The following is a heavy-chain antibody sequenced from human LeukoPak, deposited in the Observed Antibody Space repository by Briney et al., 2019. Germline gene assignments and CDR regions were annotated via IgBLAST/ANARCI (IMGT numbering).Heavy chain of an antibody. CDR3: VRLRRNSDTSGFYYYYDF. Sequence: GGSLRPSCLASGYTFSSYSINWVRQAPGKGLEWVSSISVRSNYIYYADSVRGRFRISRDDARDSLYLQMNSLRAEDTAVYYCVRLRRNSDTSGFYYYYDFWGQGTLVTVSS. V-gene: IGHV3-21*01. CDR2: ISVRSNYI. D-gene: IGHD3-22*01. J-gene: IGHJ4*02. CDR1: GYTFSSYS.